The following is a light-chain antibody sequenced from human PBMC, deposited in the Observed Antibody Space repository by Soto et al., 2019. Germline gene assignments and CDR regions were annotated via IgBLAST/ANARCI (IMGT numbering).Light chain of an antibody. J-gene: IGLJ2*01. V-gene: IGLV2-23*01. Sequence: QSALTQPASVSGSPGQSITISCTGTSSDVGSYNLVSWYQQHPGKAPKLMIYEGTKRPSGVSNRFSGSKSGNTASLTISGLQADDEADYHCCSYASSSTVFGGGTKLTVL. CDR2: EGT. CDR1: SSDVGSYNL. CDR3: CSYASSSTV.